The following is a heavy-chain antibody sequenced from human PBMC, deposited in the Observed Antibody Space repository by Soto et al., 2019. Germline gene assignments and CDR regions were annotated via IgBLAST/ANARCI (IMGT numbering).Heavy chain of an antibody. V-gene: IGHV1-69*13. D-gene: IGHD4-17*01. CDR3: AGALDYGDYYFDY. Sequence: SVKVSCKASGGTFSSYAISWVRQAPGQGLEWMGGIIPIFGTANYAQKFQGRVTITADESTSTAYMELSSLRSEDTAVYYCAGALDYGDYYFDYWGQGTLVTVSS. CDR1: GGTFSSYA. J-gene: IGHJ4*02. CDR2: IIPIFGTA.